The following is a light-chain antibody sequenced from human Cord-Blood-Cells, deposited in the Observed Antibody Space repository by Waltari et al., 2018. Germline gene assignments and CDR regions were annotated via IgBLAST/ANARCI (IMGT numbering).Light chain of an antibody. CDR1: SSDVGGYNY. CDR2: DVS. CDR3: CSYAGSYTYV. Sequence: QSALTQPRSVSGSPGQSVTISCTGTSSDVGGYNYVSWYQRHPGKAPKLRIYDVSKRPSGVPVRFSGSKSGNTASLTISGLQAEDEAEYYCCSYAGSYTYVFGTGTKVTVL. V-gene: IGLV2-11*02. J-gene: IGLJ1*01.